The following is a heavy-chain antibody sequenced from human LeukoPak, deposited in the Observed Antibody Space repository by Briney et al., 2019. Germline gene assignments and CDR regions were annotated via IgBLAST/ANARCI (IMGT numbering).Heavy chain of an antibody. V-gene: IGHV3-30*04. Sequence: GGSLRLSCAASGFTFSSYAMHWVRQAPGKGLEGVAVISYDGSNKYHADSVKGRFTISRDNSKNTLYLQMNSLRAEDTAVYYCAKSDDSAWYYYDSSGYSVHYFDYWGQGTLVTVSS. CDR1: GFTFSSYA. CDR2: ISYDGSNK. CDR3: AKSDDSAWYYYDSSGYSVHYFDY. J-gene: IGHJ4*02. D-gene: IGHD3-22*01.